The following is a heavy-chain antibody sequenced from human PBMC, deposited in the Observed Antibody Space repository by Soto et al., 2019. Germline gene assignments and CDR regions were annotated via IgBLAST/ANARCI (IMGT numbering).Heavy chain of an antibody. CDR2: IYYSGST. Sequence: QLQLQESGPGLVKPSETLSLTCTVSGGSISSSSYYWGWIRQPPGKGLEWIGSIYYSGSTYYNPSLKSRVTISVDTSKNQFSLKLSSVTAADTAVYYCARRAGIAVAGTVSYFQHWGQGTLVTVSS. D-gene: IGHD6-19*01. CDR1: GGSISSSSYY. V-gene: IGHV4-39*01. CDR3: ARRAGIAVAGTVSYFQH. J-gene: IGHJ1*01.